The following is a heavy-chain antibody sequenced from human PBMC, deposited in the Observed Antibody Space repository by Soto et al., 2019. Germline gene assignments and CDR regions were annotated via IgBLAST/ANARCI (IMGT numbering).Heavy chain of an antibody. J-gene: IGHJ4*02. Sequence: QVQLQESGPGLVKPSGTLSLICAVSGASITTNNWWSWVRQPPGKGLEWIGEMYHDGKTNYHPSLKSRVSNSLDKSKNQLSLELTSVTAADTAVYYCAKDQSSGWGLDSWGQGTLVIVSS. CDR2: MYHDGKT. CDR3: AKDQSSGWGLDS. CDR1: GASITTNNW. V-gene: IGHV4-4*02. D-gene: IGHD6-19*01.